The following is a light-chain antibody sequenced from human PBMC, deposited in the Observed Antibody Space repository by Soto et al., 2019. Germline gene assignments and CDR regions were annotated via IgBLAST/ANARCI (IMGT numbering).Light chain of an antibody. J-gene: IGKJ5*01. CDR3: QQHGTSPIT. Sequence: TQTQPPPSSSPGERAAPACRASQSVSSSYLAWYQQKPGQAPRLLIYGASSRATGIPDRFSGSGSGTDFTLTISGLEPEDFAVYYCQQHGTSPITFGQGTRLEIK. V-gene: IGKV3-20*01. CDR1: QSVSSSY. CDR2: GAS.